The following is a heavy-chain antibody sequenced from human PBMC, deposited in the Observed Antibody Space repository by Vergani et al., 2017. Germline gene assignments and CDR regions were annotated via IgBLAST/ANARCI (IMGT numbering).Heavy chain of an antibody. D-gene: IGHD1-14*01. V-gene: IGHV3-33*01. Sequence: QVKLVESGGGVVQPGRSLRLSCAASGFTFNQYGMHWVRQAPGQGLEWVAVTWYDGNNKQYADSVKGRFTISRDNSKSTMYLQMNSLRDEDTGVYYCARDLRLLYNRFDPWGQGTLVTVSS. CDR3: ARDLRLLYNRFDP. J-gene: IGHJ5*02. CDR2: TWYDGNNK. CDR1: GFTFNQYG.